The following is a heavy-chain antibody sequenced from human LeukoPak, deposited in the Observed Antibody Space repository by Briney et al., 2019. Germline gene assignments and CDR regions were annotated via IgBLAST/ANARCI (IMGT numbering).Heavy chain of an antibody. Sequence: SETLSLTCAVSGGSIGSNNWWAWVRQPSRKGLEWIAEIHLSGRTNYNPSLKSRVTISVDKSKNQFSLKLSSATAADTAVYYCARHEGYYGSGSYSDAFDIWGQGTMVTVSS. J-gene: IGHJ3*02. CDR3: ARHEGYYGSGSYSDAFDI. CDR1: GGSIGSNNW. D-gene: IGHD3-10*01. V-gene: IGHV4-4*02. CDR2: IHLSGRT.